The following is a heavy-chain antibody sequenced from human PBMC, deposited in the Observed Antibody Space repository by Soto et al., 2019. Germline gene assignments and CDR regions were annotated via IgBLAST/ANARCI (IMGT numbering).Heavy chain of an antibody. CDR2: ISGSGDST. CDR1: GFTFDDYA. V-gene: IGHV3-23*04. Sequence: EVQLVESGGGLVQPGRSLRLSCAASGFTFDDYAMHWVRQPPGKGLEWVSAISGSGDSTYYADCVKGRFTISRDNSKNMLYVQMNSLRAEDTAVYYCASGFGVYYYGMDVWGQGTTVTVSS. J-gene: IGHJ6*02. CDR3: ASGFGVYYYGMDV. D-gene: IGHD3-3*01.